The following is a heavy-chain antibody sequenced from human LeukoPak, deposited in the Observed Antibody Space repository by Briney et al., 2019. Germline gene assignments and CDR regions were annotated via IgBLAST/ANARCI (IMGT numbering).Heavy chain of an antibody. CDR3: ARSETIMIKFDY. CDR1: GGSIISRGYY. V-gene: IGHV4-39*01. J-gene: IGHJ4*01. CDR2: IYYTGST. D-gene: IGHD3-16*01. Sequence: SETLSLTCTVSGGSIISRGYYWGWLRQPPGKGLEWIVSIYYTGSTYYNPSLKSRVTISVDASKDQFSLKMSSVTAADTAVYYCARSETIMIKFDYWGHGALVTVSS.